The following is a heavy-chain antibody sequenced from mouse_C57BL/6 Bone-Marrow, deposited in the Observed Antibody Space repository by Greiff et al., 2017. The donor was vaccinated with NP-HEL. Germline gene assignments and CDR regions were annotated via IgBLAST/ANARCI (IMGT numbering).Heavy chain of an antibody. CDR2: IDPENGDT. D-gene: IGHD1-1*01. J-gene: IGHJ2*01. CDR1: GFNIKDDY. V-gene: IGHV14-4*01. CDR3: TTGLRLFDY. Sequence: VQLQQSGAELVRPGASVKLSCTASGFNIKDDYMHWVKQRPEQGLEWIGWIDPENGDTEYASKFQGKATITADTSSNTAYLQLSSLTSEDTAVYYCTTGLRLFDYWGQGTTLTVSS.